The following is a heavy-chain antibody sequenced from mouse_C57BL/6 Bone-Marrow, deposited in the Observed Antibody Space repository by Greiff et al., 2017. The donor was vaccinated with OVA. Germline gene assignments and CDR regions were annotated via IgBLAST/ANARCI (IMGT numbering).Heavy chain of an antibody. CDR2: IGPGSGST. CDR1: GYTFTDYY. Sequence: VQLQESGAELVKPGASVKISCKASGYTFTDYYINWVKQRPGQGLEWIGKIGPGSGSTYYNEKFKGKATLTADKSSSTAYMQLSSLTSEDSAVYFCARYPPYGYDDGAWFAYWGQGTLVTVSA. J-gene: IGHJ3*01. D-gene: IGHD2-2*01. V-gene: IGHV1-77*01. CDR3: ARYPPYGYDDGAWFAY.